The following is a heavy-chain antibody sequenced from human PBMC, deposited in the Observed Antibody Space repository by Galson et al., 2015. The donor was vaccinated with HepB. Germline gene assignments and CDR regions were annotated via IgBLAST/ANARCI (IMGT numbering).Heavy chain of an antibody. J-gene: IGHJ4*02. V-gene: IGHV5-10-1*01. D-gene: IGHD3-3*01. CDR2: IDPSDSYT. Sequence: QSGAEVKEPGESLRISCKGSGYSFTNYWISWVRQMPGKGLEWMGSIDPSDSYTNYSPSFQGHVTISADKPLSTAYLQWSSLKASDTAMYYCARRKRGYDYSSDYWGQGTLVTVSS. CDR1: GYSFTNYW. CDR3: ARRKRGYDYSSDY.